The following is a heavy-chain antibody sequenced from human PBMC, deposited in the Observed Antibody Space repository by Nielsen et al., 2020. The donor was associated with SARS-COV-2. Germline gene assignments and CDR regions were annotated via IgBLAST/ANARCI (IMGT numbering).Heavy chain of an antibody. J-gene: IGHJ5*02. Sequence: ALVKVSCKASGYTFTGYYMHWVRQAPGQGLEWMGRINPNSGGTNYAQKFQGRVTMTRDTSISTAYMELSRLRSDDTAVYYCAREGNYYDSSARHGFDPWGQGTLVTVSS. CDR1: GYTFTGYY. V-gene: IGHV1-2*06. D-gene: IGHD3-22*01. CDR3: AREGNYYDSSARHGFDP. CDR2: INPNSGGT.